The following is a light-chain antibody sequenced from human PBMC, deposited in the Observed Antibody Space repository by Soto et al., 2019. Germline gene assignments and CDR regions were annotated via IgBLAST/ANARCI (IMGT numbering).Light chain of an antibody. CDR2: EVS. Sequence: QSALTQPASVSGSPGQSITISCSGTSSDVGSYDHVAWYQQFPGKTPKLMIYEVSNRPSGVSSRFSGSKSGNTASLTISGLQAEDEADYYCISYTGSSTSYVFGSGTMLTVL. J-gene: IGLJ1*01. V-gene: IGLV2-14*01. CDR1: SSDVGSYDH. CDR3: ISYTGSSTSYV.